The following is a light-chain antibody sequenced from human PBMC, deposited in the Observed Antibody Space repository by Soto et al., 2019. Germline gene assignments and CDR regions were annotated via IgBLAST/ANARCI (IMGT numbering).Light chain of an antibody. CDR3: QHYGRSPPSWT. CDR2: DAS. V-gene: IGKV3-20*01. CDR1: QSVSSNY. J-gene: IGKJ1*01. Sequence: EIVLTQSPGTLSLSPGERATLSCRASQSVSSNYLAWYQQKPGQPTRLLISDASSRTTGIPDMFSGSGSGTNFSLTISGLEHEDFAVYYCQHYGRSPPSWTFGQGTKVEIK.